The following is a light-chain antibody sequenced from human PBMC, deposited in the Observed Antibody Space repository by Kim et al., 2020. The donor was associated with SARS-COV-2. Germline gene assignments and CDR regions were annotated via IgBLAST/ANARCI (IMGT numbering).Light chain of an antibody. J-gene: IGKJ5*01. Sequence: TTINCKSRQSVLYSSNNNNYLAWYQLKPGQPPTLLIYWASTRESGVPDRFSGSGSGTDFTLTISSLQAEDVAVYYCQQYYSIPITFGQGTRLEIK. V-gene: IGKV4-1*01. CDR2: WAS. CDR1: QSVLYSSNNNNY. CDR3: QQYYSIPIT.